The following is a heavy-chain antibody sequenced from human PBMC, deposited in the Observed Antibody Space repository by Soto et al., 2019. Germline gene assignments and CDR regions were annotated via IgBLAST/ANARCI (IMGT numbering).Heavy chain of an antibody. CDR2: ISTYNGNT. V-gene: IGHV1-18*01. Sequence: QVQLVQSGGEVKKPGASVKVSCKTSGYRFSRYGINWVRQAPGQGLEWMGWISTYNGNTQYAQKFQGRVIMTIDTSTNTAYLELRSLRSDDTAVYYRARDEEDANLMIVVLPGDYWGQGTLVSVSS. CDR3: ARDEEDANLMIVVLPGDY. CDR1: GYRFSRYG. J-gene: IGHJ4*02. D-gene: IGHD3-22*01.